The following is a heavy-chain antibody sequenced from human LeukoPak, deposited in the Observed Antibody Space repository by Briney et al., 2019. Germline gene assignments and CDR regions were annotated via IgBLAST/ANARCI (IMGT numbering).Heavy chain of an antibody. CDR2: ISSSSSTI. Sequence: PGGSLRLSCAASGFTFSSYSMNWVRQAPGKGLEWVSYISSSSSTIYYADSVQGRFTISRDNAKNSLYLQMNSLRAEDTAVYYCARGGSCFDYGAREPRVTVPS. D-gene: IGHD6-13*01. V-gene: IGHV3-48*01. J-gene: IGHJ4*02. CDR1: GFTFSSYS. CDR3: ARGGSCFDY.